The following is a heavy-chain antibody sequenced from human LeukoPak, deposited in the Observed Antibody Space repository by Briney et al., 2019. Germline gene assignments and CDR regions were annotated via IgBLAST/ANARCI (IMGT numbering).Heavy chain of an antibody. Sequence: PGGSLRLSCAASGFTFRSYAMSWVRQAPGKGLEWVSGISASGGSTSYADSVRGRFTISRDNSKNTLYVQMTSLREEETAVYYCAKDQRWESHHYLDSWGQGTLVTVSS. D-gene: IGHD1-26*01. CDR2: ISASGGST. J-gene: IGHJ4*02. CDR3: AKDQRWESHHYLDS. V-gene: IGHV3-23*01. CDR1: GFTFRSYA.